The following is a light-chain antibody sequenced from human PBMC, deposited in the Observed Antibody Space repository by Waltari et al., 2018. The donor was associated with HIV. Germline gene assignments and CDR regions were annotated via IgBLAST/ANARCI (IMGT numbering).Light chain of an antibody. CDR3: QVWDGRGDPVI. V-gene: IGLV3-21*02. J-gene: IGLJ2*01. CDR1: NIAATKS. CDR2: DDR. Sequence: SYVLTQPPSVSVAPGHTARITCGGNNIAATKSVHWYRLNPGQAPVVVIYDDRDRPSGIPDRFSGSSSGDTATLTISRAEAGDEADYYCQVWDGRGDPVIFGGGTKLAVV.